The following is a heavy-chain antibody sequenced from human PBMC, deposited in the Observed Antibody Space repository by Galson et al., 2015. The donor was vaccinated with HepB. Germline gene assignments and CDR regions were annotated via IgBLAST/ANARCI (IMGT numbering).Heavy chain of an antibody. CDR2: INPNSGGT. Sequence: SVKVSCKASGYTFTGYYMHWVRQAPGQGLEWMGWINPNSGGTNYAQKFQGWVTMTRDTSISTAYMELSRLRSDDTAVYYCARDLWERTGTTSGGFDYWGQGTLVTVSS. D-gene: IGHD1-1*01. V-gene: IGHV1-2*04. CDR3: ARDLWERTGTTSGGFDY. CDR1: GYTFTGYY. J-gene: IGHJ4*02.